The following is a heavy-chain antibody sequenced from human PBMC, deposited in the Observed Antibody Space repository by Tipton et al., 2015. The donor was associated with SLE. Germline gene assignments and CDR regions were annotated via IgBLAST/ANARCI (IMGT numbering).Heavy chain of an antibody. D-gene: IGHD2-2*01. J-gene: IGHJ4*02. CDR3: ARHPQQGPGSLLN. CDR2: INHSGST. V-gene: IGHV4-34*01. Sequence: TLSLTCAVYGGSFSGYYWSWIRQPPGKGLEWIGEINHSGSTNYIPSLKSRVTISVDTSKNQFSLKLSSVTAADTAVYYCARHPQQGPGSLLNWGQGTLVTVSS. CDR1: GGSFSGYY.